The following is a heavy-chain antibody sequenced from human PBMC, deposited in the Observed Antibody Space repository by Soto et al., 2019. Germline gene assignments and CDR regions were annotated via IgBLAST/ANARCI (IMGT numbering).Heavy chain of an antibody. J-gene: IGHJ4*02. V-gene: IGHV3-74*03. Sequence: EVQLVESGGGLVQPGGSLILSCAASGFTFSNYWMVWVRQAPRKGLVWVSRIIGDGLYTTYADSVKGRFTISRDNAKNTVYLQMNSRRVEDTAVYYCARGMLGSGTANDHWGQGTLVTVSS. CDR2: IIGDGLYT. CDR1: GFTFSNYW. D-gene: IGHD3-10*01. CDR3: ARGMLGSGTANDH.